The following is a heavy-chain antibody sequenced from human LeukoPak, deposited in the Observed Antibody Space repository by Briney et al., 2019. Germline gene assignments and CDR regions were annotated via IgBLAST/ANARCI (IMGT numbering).Heavy chain of an antibody. V-gene: IGHV4-31*03. J-gene: IGHJ4*02. CDR1: GGSISSGGNY. D-gene: IGHD4-17*01. CDR2: IYYSGST. Sequence: SETLSLTCTVSGGSISSGGNYWSWIRQHPGKGLEWIGYIYYSGSTYYNPSLKSRVTISVDTSKNQFSLKLSSVTAADTAVYYCARGGDYGDPFDYWGQGTLVTVSS. CDR3: ARGGDYGDPFDY.